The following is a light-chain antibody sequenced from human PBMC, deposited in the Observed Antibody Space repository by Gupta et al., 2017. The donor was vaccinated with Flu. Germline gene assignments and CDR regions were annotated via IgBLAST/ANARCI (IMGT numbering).Light chain of an antibody. Sequence: DIQLTQSPSFLSASIGDRVTITCRASQGISTYLAWCQQKPGKAPKLLIYGASTLQSGVPSRFSGSGSGTEFTLTISSLQPEDFATYYCQHLNNYPLTFGGGTKVEIK. CDR3: QHLNNYPLT. CDR1: QGISTY. CDR2: GAS. V-gene: IGKV1-9*01. J-gene: IGKJ4*01.